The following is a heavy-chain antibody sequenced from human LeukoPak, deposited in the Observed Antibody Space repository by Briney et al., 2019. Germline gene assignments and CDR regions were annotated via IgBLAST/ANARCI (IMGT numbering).Heavy chain of an antibody. CDR3: ARRIVVVTTDNWFDP. V-gene: IGHV4-34*01. D-gene: IGHD3-22*01. CDR2: ITHSAST. CDR1: GVSFSGYY. Sequence: SETLSLTCAVYGVSFSGYYWSWIRQPPGKGLEWIGEITHSASTNYNPSLKSRVTISVDTSKNQFSLKLSSVTAEDTAVYYCARRIVVVTTDNWFDPWGQGTLVTVSS. J-gene: IGHJ5*02.